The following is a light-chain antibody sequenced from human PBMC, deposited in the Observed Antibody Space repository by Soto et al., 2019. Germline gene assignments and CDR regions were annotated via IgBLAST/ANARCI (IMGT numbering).Light chain of an antibody. J-gene: IGLJ1*01. CDR1: SSDVGANDY. CDR3: SSFTTSTSYV. CDR2: DVS. Sequence: QSALTQPACVSGSPGQSSTISYTGTSSDVGANDYVSWYQQHPGEVPKLMIFDVSDRPSGVSNRFSGSKSGNTASLTISGLQAEDEADYYCSSFTTSTSYVFGTGTKLTVL. V-gene: IGLV2-14*03.